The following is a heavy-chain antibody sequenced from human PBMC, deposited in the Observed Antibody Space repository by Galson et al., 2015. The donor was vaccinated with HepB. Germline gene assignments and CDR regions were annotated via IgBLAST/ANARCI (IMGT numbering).Heavy chain of an antibody. D-gene: IGHD3-22*01. V-gene: IGHV1-8*01. CDR1: GYTFTSYD. CDR2: MNPNSGNT. CDR3: ARRQNYYDSSGYHWAFDI. J-gene: IGHJ3*02. Sequence: SVKVSCKASGYTFTSYDINWVRQATGQGLEWVGWMNPNSGNTGYAQKFQGRVTMTRNTSISTAYMELSSLRSEDTAVYYCARRQNYYDSSGYHWAFDIWGQGTMVTVSS.